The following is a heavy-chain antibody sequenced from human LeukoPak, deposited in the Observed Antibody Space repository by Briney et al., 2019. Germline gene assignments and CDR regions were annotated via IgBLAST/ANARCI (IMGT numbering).Heavy chain of an antibody. CDR3: ARGGGGYQLLRNWFDP. CDR2: IIPIFGTA. J-gene: IGHJ5*02. D-gene: IGHD2-2*01. Sequence: SVKVSCKASGGTFSSYAISWVRQAPGQGLEWMGGIIPIFGTANYAQKFQGRVTITADESTSTAYMELSSLRSEDTAVYYCARGGGGYQLLRNWFDPWGQGTLVTVSS. V-gene: IGHV1-69*13. CDR1: GGTFSSYA.